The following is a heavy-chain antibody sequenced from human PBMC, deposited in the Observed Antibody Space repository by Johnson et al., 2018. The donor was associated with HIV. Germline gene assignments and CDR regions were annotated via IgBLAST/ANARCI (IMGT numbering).Heavy chain of an antibody. CDR3: AKWKYCSGDNCYSEFGVFDDAFDI. CDR1: GFTFDDYG. CDR2: ISYDGSDK. J-gene: IGHJ3*02. D-gene: IGHD2-15*01. Sequence: QMQLVESGGGVVRPGGSLRLSCAASGFTFDDYGMSWVRQAPGKGLEWVTVISYDGSDKYYADSVKGRFTISRDNSKKTLFLQMKSLRAEDTAVYYCAKWKYCSGDNCYSEFGVFDDAFDIWGQGTMVTVSS. V-gene: IGHV3-30*18.